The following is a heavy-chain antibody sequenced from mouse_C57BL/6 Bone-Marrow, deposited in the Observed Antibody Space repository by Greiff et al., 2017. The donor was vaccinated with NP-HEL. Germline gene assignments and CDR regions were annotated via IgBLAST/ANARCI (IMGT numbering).Heavy chain of an antibody. CDR2: IHPNSGST. D-gene: IGHD2-3*01. J-gene: IGHJ2*01. CDR3: ARSWGRWLLQGY. CDR1: GYTFTSYW. Sequence: QVQLQQPGAELVKPGASVKLSCKASGYTFTSYWMHLVKQRPGQGLEWIGMIHPNSGSTNYNEKFKSKATLTVDKSSSTAYMQLSSLTSEDSAVYYCARSWGRWLLQGYWGQGTTLTVSS. V-gene: IGHV1-64*01.